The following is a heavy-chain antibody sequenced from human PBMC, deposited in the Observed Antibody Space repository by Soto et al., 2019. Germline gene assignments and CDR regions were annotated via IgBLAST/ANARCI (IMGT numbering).Heavy chain of an antibody. V-gene: IGHV3-72*01. CDR2: TRNKANSYTT. Sequence: PWGSLRLSCAASGFTFSDHYMDWVRQAPGKGLEWVGRTRNKANSYTTEYAASVKGRFTISRDDSKNSLYLQMNSLKTEDTAVYYCASSAVGDDAFDYWGQGTLVTVSS. J-gene: IGHJ4*02. CDR1: GFTFSDHY. D-gene: IGHD3-10*01. CDR3: ASSAVGDDAFDY.